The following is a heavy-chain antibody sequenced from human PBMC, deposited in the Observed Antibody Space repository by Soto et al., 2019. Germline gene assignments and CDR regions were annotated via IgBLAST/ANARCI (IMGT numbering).Heavy chain of an antibody. CDR1: GFTFSSYG. CDR2: IWYDGSNK. CDR3: ARDPVVVVAAGYYGMDV. V-gene: IGHV3-33*01. J-gene: IGHJ6*02. D-gene: IGHD2-15*01. Sequence: GGSLRLSCAASGFTFSSYGMHWVRQGPGKGLEWVAVIWYDGSNKYYADSVKGRFTISRDNSKNTLYLQMNSLRAEDTAVYYCARDPVVVVAAGYYGMDVWGQGTTVTVSS.